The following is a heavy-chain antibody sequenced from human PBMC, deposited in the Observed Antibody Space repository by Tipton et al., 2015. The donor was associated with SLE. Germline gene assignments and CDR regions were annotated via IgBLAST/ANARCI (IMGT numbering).Heavy chain of an antibody. CDR2: ISIGGATT. CDR3: ARATLGATSGFDY. CDR1: GFRFSSYW. V-gene: IGHV3-74*01. D-gene: IGHD1-26*01. J-gene: IGHJ4*02. Sequence: SLRLSCAASGFRFSSYWMHWVRHAPGKGLVWVSGISIGGATTYHADSVKGRFTVSRDNSKNMVYLQMNSLRAEDTAVYYCARATLGATSGFDYWGQGALVTVSS.